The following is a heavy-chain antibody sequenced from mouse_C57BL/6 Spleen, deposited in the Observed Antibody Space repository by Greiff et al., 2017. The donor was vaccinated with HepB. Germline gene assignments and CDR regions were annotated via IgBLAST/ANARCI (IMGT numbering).Heavy chain of an antibody. CDR1: GYSITSGYD. V-gene: IGHV3-1*01. J-gene: IGHJ3*01. D-gene: IGHD3-2*02. CDR3: ARDSSGYGFAY. CDR2: ISYSGST. Sequence: VQLKESGPGMVKPSQSLSLTCTVTGYSITSGYDWHWIRHFPGNKLEWMGYISYSGSTNYNPPLKSRISITHDTSKTHFFLKLNSVTTEDTATYYCARDSSGYGFAYWGQGTLVTVSA.